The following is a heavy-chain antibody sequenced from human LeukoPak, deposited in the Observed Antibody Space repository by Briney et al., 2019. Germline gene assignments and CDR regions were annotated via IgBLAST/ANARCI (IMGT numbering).Heavy chain of an antibody. Sequence: SETLSLTCTVSGGSISSGGYYWSWIRQHPGKGLEWIGYIYYSGSTYYNPSLKSRVTISVDTSKNQFSLKLSSVTAADTAVHYCAREGNYCSGGSCYPGWFDPWGQGTLVTVSS. CDR2: IYYSGST. CDR3: AREGNYCSGGSCYPGWFDP. D-gene: IGHD2-15*01. CDR1: GGSISSGGYY. J-gene: IGHJ5*02. V-gene: IGHV4-31*03.